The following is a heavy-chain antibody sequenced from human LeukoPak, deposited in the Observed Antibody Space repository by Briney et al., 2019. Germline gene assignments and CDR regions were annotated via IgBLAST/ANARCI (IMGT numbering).Heavy chain of an antibody. CDR2: INPSGGST. CDR3: ARVVGAQLDYFDY. Sequence: ASVKVSCKASGYTFTGYYMHWVRQAPGQGLEWMGIINPSGGSTSYAQKFQGRVTMIRDTSTSTVYMELSSLRSEDTAVYYCARVVGAQLDYFDYWGQGTLVTVSS. D-gene: IGHD1-26*01. J-gene: IGHJ4*02. V-gene: IGHV1-46*01. CDR1: GYTFTGYY.